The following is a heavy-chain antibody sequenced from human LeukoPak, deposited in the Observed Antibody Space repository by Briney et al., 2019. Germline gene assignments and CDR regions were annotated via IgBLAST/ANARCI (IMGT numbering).Heavy chain of an antibody. D-gene: IGHD3-9*01. CDR3: SRDDILTGYYPPFDF. CDR2: INPNSGGT. CDR1: GHTFTCYY. V-gene: IGHV1-2*06. Sequence: ASVKVSCKTSGHTFTCYYIHWVRQAPGQGLEWMGRINPNSGGTNYAQKFQGRVTMSRDTSINTAYMELSRLRSDDTAVYYCSRDDILTGYYPPFDFWGQGTLVTVSS. J-gene: IGHJ4*02.